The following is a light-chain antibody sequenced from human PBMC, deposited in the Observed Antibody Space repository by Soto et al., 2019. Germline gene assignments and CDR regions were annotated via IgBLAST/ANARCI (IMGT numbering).Light chain of an antibody. CDR3: QQRGDWPPIT. Sequence: EIVLTQSPGTLSLSPGERATLSCRASQRVSSGYLAWYQQKPGQPPRLLIYNASNRTTGIPARFSGSGSGTDFTLTISSLEPEDFAVYYCQQRGDWPPITFGQGTRLEI. CDR1: QRVSSGY. J-gene: IGKJ5*01. CDR2: NAS. V-gene: IGKV3-11*01.